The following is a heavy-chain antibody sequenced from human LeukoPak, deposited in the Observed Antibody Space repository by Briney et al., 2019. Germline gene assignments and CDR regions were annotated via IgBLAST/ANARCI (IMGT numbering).Heavy chain of an antibody. J-gene: IGHJ5*02. CDR2: IWYSGSA. V-gene: IGHV4-39*01. CDR1: GDSISGSDYY. D-gene: IGHD1-1*01. CDR3: LRHAGGIILT. Sequence: SETLSLTCNVSGDSISGSDYYWGWMRQAPGKGLECIANIWYSGSAYYNPSLQSRVTITVDTSKNQFSLNVKSVTAGDSAVYYCLRHAGGIILTWGQGTRVAVSS.